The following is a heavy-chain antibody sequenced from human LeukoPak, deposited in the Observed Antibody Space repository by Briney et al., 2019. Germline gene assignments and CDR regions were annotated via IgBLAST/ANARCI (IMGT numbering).Heavy chain of an antibody. CDR2: IHYSGKA. CDR1: GGSISGYY. D-gene: IGHD3-16*01. J-gene: IGHJ6*02. Sequence: SETLSLTCTVSGGSISGYYWTWIRQPPGKGLEWIGQIHYSGKADYNPSLRSRITISVDTSKNQMFLKLSSVTAADTAVYYCARFGVYYDMDVWGQGTTVTVSS. V-gene: IGHV4-59*01. CDR3: ARFGVYYDMDV.